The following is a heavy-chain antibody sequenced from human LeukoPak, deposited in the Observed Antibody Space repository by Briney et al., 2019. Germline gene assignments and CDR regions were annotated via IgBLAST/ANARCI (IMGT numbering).Heavy chain of an antibody. V-gene: IGHV3-30*02. J-gene: IGHJ4*02. CDR1: GFTFSSYG. Sequence: GGSLRLSCAASGFTFSSYGMHWVRQAPGKGLEWVAFIRYDGSNKYYADSVKGRFTISRDNAKSTLYLQMNSLYAEDTAVYYCARGGFFDYWGQGTLVTVSS. CDR2: IRYDGSNK. D-gene: IGHD3-16*01. CDR3: ARGGFFDY.